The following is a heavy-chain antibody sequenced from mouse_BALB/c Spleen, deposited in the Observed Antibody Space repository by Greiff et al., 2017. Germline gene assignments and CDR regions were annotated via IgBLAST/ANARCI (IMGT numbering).Heavy chain of an antibody. CDR1: GFNIKDTY. V-gene: IGHV14-3*02. D-gene: IGHD1-1*01. CDR3: ALYYYGSSSYAMDY. J-gene: IGHJ4*01. CDR2: IDPANGNT. Sequence: DVQLQESGAELVKPGASVKLSCTASGFNIKDTYMHWVKQRPEQGLEWIGRIDPANGNTKYDPKFQGKATITADTSSNTAYLQLSSLTSDDTAVYYCALYYYGSSSYAMDYWGQGTSVTVSS.